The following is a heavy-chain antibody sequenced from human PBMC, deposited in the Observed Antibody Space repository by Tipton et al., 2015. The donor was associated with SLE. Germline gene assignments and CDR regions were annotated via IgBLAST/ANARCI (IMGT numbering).Heavy chain of an antibody. Sequence: TLSLTCSVSGGSIGGSDYFWGWIRQPPGQGVEWIGSVYYGGSTYYNPSLKSRVTISVDTSNNRFSLKLTSVTAADTAVYYCARGLMVTFDRGWFDPWGQGTLVTVSS. CDR1: GGSIGGSDYF. CDR3: ARGLMVTFDRGWFDP. D-gene: IGHD3-16*01. J-gene: IGHJ5*02. V-gene: IGHV4-39*07. CDR2: VYYGGST.